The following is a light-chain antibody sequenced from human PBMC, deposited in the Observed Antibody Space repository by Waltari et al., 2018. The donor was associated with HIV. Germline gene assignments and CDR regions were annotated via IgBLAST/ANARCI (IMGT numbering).Light chain of an antibody. Sequence: DIAMTQSPLSLTVTPGGPASISCRSSQSLLHSNGYNYLDWYLQNPGQSPQLLIYLGSNRASGVSDRFSGSGSGTDFTLKISRVESDDVGLYYCMQALQTPLTFG. CDR1: QSLLHSNGYNY. V-gene: IGKV2-28*01. J-gene: IGKJ4*01. CDR2: LGS. CDR3: MQALQTPLT.